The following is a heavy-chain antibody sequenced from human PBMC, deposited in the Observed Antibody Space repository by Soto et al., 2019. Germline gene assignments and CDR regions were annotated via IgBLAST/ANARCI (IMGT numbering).Heavy chain of an antibody. CDR3: ARGRYCSGGSCYPNSIDY. J-gene: IGHJ4*02. CDR1: GGSISSGGYY. CDR2: IYYSGST. V-gene: IGHV4-31*03. Sequence: QVQLQESGPGLVKPSQTLSLTCTVSGGSISSGGYYWSWIRQHPGKGLGWIGYIYYSGSTYYNPSLKSRVTISVDTSKNQFSLKLSSVTAADTAVYYCARGRYCSGGSCYPNSIDYWGQGTLVTVSS. D-gene: IGHD2-15*01.